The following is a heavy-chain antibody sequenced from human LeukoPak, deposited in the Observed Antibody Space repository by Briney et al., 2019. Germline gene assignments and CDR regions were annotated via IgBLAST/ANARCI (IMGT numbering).Heavy chain of an antibody. CDR3: AREHDRFHDYSNSTFPFDY. CDR1: GGSCSGYY. Sequence: PSETLSLTCAVYGGSCSGYYWSWIRQPPGKGLEWIGYIYYSGSTNYNTSLKSRVTISLDTSKNHFSLKLSFVTAADTAVYYCAREHDRFHDYSNSTFPFDYWGQGTLVTVSS. D-gene: IGHD4-11*01. V-gene: IGHV4-59*01. CDR2: IYYSGST. J-gene: IGHJ4*02.